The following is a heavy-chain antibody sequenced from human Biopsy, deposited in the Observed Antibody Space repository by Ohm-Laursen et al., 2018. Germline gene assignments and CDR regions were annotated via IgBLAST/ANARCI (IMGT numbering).Heavy chain of an antibody. D-gene: IGHD6-25*01. V-gene: IGHV4-59*08. Sequence: PSDTLSLTCTVSGGSITSYSWSWIRQPPGKGLEPIGYIYNTGDTTYNPSLKSRVTISLDTSNNQLSLSLRSVTAADAAVYYCARRSAANWYFNLWGRGTLVTVSS. J-gene: IGHJ2*01. CDR1: GGSITSYS. CDR2: IYNTGDT. CDR3: ARRSAANWYFNL.